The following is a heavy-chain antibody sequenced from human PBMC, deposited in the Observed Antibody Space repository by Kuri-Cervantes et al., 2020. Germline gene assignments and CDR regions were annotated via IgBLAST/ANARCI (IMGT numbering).Heavy chain of an antibody. Sequence: SETLSLTCAVSGGSISSGGYSWSWIRQPPGKGLEWIGYIYHSGSTYYNPSLKSRVTISVDTSTNQFSLKLKSLTPADTAVYYCAREGVVGVYYYYGMDVWGQGTTVTVSS. J-gene: IGHJ6*02. CDR1: GGSISSGGYS. V-gene: IGHV4-30-2*01. CDR3: AREGVVGVYYYYGMDV. CDR2: IYHSGST. D-gene: IGHD1-26*01.